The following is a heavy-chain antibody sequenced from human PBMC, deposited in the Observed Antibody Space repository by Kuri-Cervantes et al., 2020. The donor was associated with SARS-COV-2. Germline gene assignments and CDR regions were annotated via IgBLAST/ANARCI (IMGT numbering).Heavy chain of an antibody. D-gene: IGHD3-3*01. J-gene: IGHJ3*02. Sequence: ASVKVSCKASGYTFTSYGISWVRQAPGQGLEWMGWISAYNGNTNYAQKPQGRVTMTTDTSTSTAYMELRSLRSDDTAVYYCARDEGVLRFLEWLPLGDAFDIWGQGTRVTVAS. CDR1: GYTFTSYG. V-gene: IGHV1-18*01. CDR3: ARDEGVLRFLEWLPLGDAFDI. CDR2: ISAYNGNT.